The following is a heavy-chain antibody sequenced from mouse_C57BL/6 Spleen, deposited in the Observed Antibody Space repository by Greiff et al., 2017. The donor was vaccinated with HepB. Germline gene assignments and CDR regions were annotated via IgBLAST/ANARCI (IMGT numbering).Heavy chain of an antibody. CDR2: IDPSDSAT. Sequence: VQLQQSGAELVRPGSSVKLSCKASGYTFTSYWMHWVKQRPIQGLEWIGNIDPSDSATHYNQKFKDKATLTVDKSSSTAYMQLSSLTSEDSAVYYCARWGADGYPLDYWGQGTTLTVSS. V-gene: IGHV1-52*01. D-gene: IGHD2-3*01. CDR1: GYTFTSYW. J-gene: IGHJ2*01. CDR3: ARWGADGYPLDY.